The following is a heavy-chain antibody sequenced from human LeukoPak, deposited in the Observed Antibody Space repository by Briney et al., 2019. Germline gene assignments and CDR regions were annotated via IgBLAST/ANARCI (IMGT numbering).Heavy chain of an antibody. V-gene: IGHV4-38-2*01. D-gene: IGHD3-22*01. J-gene: IGHJ4*02. CDR2: IYHSGST. CDR3: ARYYYDSSGYSTADTDY. Sequence: PSETLSLTCAVSGYSISSGYYWGWIRQPPGKGLEWMGSIYHSGSTYYNPSLKSRVTISVDTSKNQFSLKLSSVTAADTAVYYCARYYYDSSGYSTADTDYWGQGPLVTVSS. CDR1: GYSISSGYY.